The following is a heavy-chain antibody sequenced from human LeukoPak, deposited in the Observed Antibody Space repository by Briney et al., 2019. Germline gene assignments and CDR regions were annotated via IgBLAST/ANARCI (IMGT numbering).Heavy chain of an antibody. Sequence: GESLRLSCAASGFTFSSYWMSWVRQAPGKGLEWVANIRPDGSEKFYVDSVKGRFTLSRDNAKKSLYLRMNSLRVEDTAVYYCARDADLGTTITGGLDIWGQGTMVTASS. CDR2: IRPDGSEK. CDR3: ARDADLGTTITGGLDI. CDR1: GFTFSSYW. J-gene: IGHJ3*02. V-gene: IGHV3-7*01. D-gene: IGHD5-24*01.